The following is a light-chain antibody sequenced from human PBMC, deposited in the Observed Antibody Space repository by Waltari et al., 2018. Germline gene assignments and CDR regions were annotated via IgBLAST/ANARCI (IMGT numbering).Light chain of an antibody. Sequence: DVVMTQSPLSLPVTLGQPASISCWSSQSLVHSDGNTYLNWFQQRPGQSPRRVIYQVSIRDSGVPDRFRGSGSGTDLTLQISIVEGEDDRVYYGMESTRWTRTCGRGTKVEIK. J-gene: IGKJ1*01. CDR1: QSLVHSDGNTY. CDR2: QVS. CDR3: MESTRWTRT. V-gene: IGKV2-30*02.